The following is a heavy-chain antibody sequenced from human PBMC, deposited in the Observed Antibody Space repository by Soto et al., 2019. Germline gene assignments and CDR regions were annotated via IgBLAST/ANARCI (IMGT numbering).Heavy chain of an antibody. Sequence: PGGSLRLSCAASGFTFSSYSMNWVRQAPGKGLEWVSSISSSSSYIYYADSVKGRFTISRDNAKNSLYLQMNSLRAEDTAVYYCARVQSSGFWSGYGHSSIYGMDVWGQGTTVTVSS. D-gene: IGHD3-3*01. CDR3: ARVQSSGFWSGYGHSSIYGMDV. V-gene: IGHV3-21*01. J-gene: IGHJ6*02. CDR1: GFTFSSYS. CDR2: ISSSSSYI.